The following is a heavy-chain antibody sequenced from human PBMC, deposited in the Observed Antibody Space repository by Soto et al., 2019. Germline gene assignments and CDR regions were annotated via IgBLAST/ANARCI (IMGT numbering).Heavy chain of an antibody. CDR2: IYYSGST. D-gene: IGHD3-10*01. CDR3: ARGNLLLWFGEPPDY. CDR1: GGSISSGGYY. Sequence: RSLTCTVSGGSISSGGYYWSWIRQHPGKGLEWIGYIYYSGSTYYNPSLKSRVTISVDTSKNQLSLKLSSVTAADTAVYYCARGNLLLWFGEPPDYWGQGTLVTVSS. J-gene: IGHJ4*02. V-gene: IGHV4-31*03.